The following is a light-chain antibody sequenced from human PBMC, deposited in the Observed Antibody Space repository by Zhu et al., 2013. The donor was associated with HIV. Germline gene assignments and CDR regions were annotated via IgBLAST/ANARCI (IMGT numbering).Light chain of an antibody. CDR1: QSVSSGS. V-gene: IGKV3-20*01. CDR2: AAS. Sequence: EIVLTQSPGTLSLSPGERATLSCRASQSVSSGSLAWYQQKPGQPPRLLIYAASIRATGIPDRFSGSGSGTDFTLTISRLAPEDFAMYYCQQYGGSPPYTFGQGTKLEIK. J-gene: IGKJ2*01. CDR3: QQYGGSPPYT.